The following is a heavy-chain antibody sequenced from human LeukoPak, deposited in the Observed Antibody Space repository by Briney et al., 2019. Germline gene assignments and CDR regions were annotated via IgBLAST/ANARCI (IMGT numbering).Heavy chain of an antibody. CDR1: GESSFSNYY. CDR2: INHSGYT. V-gene: IGHV4-34*01. J-gene: IGHJ4*02. Sequence: SETLSLTCAVYGESSFSNYYWSWIRQTPGGALEWIGEINHSGYTNYNPSLKSRVTLSIDTSKNQFSLRLNSVTAADTAVYYCSRQVGGNDYWGQGTLVTVSS. CDR3: SRQVGGNDY. D-gene: IGHD6-19*01.